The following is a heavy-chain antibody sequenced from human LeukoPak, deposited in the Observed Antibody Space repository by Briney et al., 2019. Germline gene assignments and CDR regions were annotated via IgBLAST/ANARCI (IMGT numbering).Heavy chain of an antibody. J-gene: IGHJ6*02. CDR2: INHSGST. V-gene: IGHV4-34*01. Sequence: SETLSLTCAVYGGSFSGYYWSWIRQPPGKGLEWIGEINHSGSTNHNPSLKSRVTISVDTSKNQFSLKLSSVTAADTAVYYCARAGGDLRIAVAGTDYYYYYGMDVRGQGTTVTVSS. D-gene: IGHD6-19*01. CDR1: GGSFSGYY. CDR3: ARAGGDLRIAVAGTDYYYYYGMDV.